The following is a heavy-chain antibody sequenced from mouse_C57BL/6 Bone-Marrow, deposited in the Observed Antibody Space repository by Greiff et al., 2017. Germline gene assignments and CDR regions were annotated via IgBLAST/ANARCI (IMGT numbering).Heavy chain of an antibody. Sequence: ESGPGLVKPSQSLSLTCSVTGYSITSGYYWNWIRQFPGNKLEWMGYISYDGSNNYNPSLKNRISITRDTSKNQFFLKLNSVTTEDTATYYCAREYYSGAMDYWGQGTSVTVSS. CDR3: AREYYSGAMDY. CDR1: GYSITSGYY. CDR2: ISYDGSN. V-gene: IGHV3-6*01. J-gene: IGHJ4*01. D-gene: IGHD2-12*01.